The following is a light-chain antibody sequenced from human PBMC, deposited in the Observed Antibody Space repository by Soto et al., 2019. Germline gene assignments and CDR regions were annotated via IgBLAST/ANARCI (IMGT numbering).Light chain of an antibody. CDR1: SSDVGGYNY. Sequence: QSVLTQPRSVSGSPGQSVTISCTGTSSDVGGYNYVSWYQQHPGKAPTLIIYDVYERPSGVPDRFSGSKSGNTASLTISGLQAEDEADYFCCSYTSSSTRVFGGGTNSPS. V-gene: IGLV2-11*01. CDR3: CSYTSSSTRV. J-gene: IGLJ3*02. CDR2: DVY.